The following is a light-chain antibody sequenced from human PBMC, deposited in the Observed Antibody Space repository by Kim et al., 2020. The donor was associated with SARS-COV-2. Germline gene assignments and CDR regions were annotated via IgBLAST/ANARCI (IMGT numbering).Light chain of an antibody. CDR3: QVWDSKGV. CDR1: NMGSKS. J-gene: IGLJ2*01. Sequence: VSGAPGKTARITGGGNNMGSKSVHGYQQKPGQAPVLVIYYDSDRPSGIPERFSGTNSGNTATLTISRVEAGDEADYYCQVWDSKGVFGGGTQLTVL. V-gene: IGLV3-21*04. CDR2: YDS.